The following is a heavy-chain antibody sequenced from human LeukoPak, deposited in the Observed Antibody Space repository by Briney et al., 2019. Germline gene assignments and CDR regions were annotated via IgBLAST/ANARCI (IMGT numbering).Heavy chain of an antibody. CDR2: IYYSGST. D-gene: IGHD3-16*01. J-gene: IGHJ4*02. CDR3: ATTFGKGNY. V-gene: IGHV4-61*01. CDR1: GGSLSSGSYY. Sequence: PSETLSLTCTVSGGSLSSGSYYWRWIRQPPGRGLEWIGYIYYSGSTNYNPSLKSRVTISVDTSKNQFSLKLSSVTAADTAVYYCATTFGKGNYWGQGTLVTVSS.